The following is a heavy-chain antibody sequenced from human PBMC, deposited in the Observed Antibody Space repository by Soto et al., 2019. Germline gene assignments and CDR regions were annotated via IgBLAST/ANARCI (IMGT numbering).Heavy chain of an antibody. Sequence: QVQLVQSGAEVKKSGASVKVSWKASGYTFTSYGISWVRQAPGQGLEWMGWISAYNGNTNYAQKLQGRVTMTTDTSTSAAYMELRSLRSDDTAVYYCARDRYCSGGSCYHFDYWGQGTLVTVSS. CDR2: ISAYNGNT. CDR3: ARDRYCSGGSCYHFDY. D-gene: IGHD2-15*01. CDR1: GYTFTSYG. J-gene: IGHJ4*02. V-gene: IGHV1-18*01.